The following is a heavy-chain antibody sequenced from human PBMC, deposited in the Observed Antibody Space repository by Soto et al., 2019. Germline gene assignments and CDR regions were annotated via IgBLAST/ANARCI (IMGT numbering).Heavy chain of an antibody. CDR2: INWNSGSI. D-gene: IGHD6-13*01. CDR1: GFTFDDYA. CDR3: VKDESNNWYSGHFRH. Sequence: EVQLVESGGGLVQPGRSLRLSCAASGFTFDDYAMHWVRQVPGKGLEWVSGINWNSGSIGYAYSVKGRFAISRDNAKNSLHLQMNSLRAEDTAFYYCVKDESNNWYSGHFRHWGQGTLVTVSS. V-gene: IGHV3-9*01. J-gene: IGHJ1*01.